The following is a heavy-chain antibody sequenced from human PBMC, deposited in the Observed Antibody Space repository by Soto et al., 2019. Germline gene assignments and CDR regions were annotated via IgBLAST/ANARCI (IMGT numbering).Heavy chain of an antibody. CDR1: GFTFSSYA. CDR2: ISGSGGST. Sequence: LRLSCAASGFTFSSYAMSWVRQAPGKGLEWVSAISGSGGSTYYADSVKGRFTISRDNSKNTLYLQMNSLRAEDTAVYYCTRKKFKGAKIGNDYWGQGTLVTVS. V-gene: IGHV3-23*01. CDR3: TRKKFKGAKIGNDY. J-gene: IGHJ4*02. D-gene: IGHD5-12*01.